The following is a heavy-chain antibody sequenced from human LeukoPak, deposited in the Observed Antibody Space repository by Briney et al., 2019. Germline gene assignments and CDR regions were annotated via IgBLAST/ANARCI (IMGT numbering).Heavy chain of an antibody. CDR1: GYSFTSYW. D-gene: IGHD6-6*01. CDR3: XXXXXARSQSYYYMDV. Sequence: GESLKISCKGSGYSFTSYWIGWVRQMPGKGLEWMGIIYPGDSDTRYSPSFQGQVTISADKSISTAYLQWSSLKASDTAMYYCXXXXXARSQSYYYMDVWGKGTTVTVSS. CDR2: IYPGDSDT. J-gene: IGHJ6*03. V-gene: IGHV5-51*01.